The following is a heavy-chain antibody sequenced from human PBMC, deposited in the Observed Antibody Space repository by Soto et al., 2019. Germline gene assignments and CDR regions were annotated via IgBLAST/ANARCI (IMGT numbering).Heavy chain of an antibody. Sequence: QLQLQESGPGLVKPSETLSLTCTVSGGSISSSSYYWGWIRQPPGKGLEWIGSIYYSGSTYYNPSLESRVTISVDTSKNQFSLKLSSVTAADTAVYYCARHDIVVVPAAMPGPCFLDVWGKGTTVTVSS. V-gene: IGHV4-39*01. CDR1: GGSISSSSYY. J-gene: IGHJ6*04. CDR3: ARHDIVVVPAAMPGPCFLDV. CDR2: IYYSGST. D-gene: IGHD2-2*01.